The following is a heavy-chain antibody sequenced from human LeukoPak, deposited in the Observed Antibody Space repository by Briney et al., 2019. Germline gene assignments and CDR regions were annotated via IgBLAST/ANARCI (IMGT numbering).Heavy chain of an antibody. CDR1: GFTFSTYS. J-gene: IGHJ4*02. D-gene: IGHD1-26*01. CDR3: ARDIVGGVIDY. CDR2: ISSSSSTI. Sequence: GGSLRLSCAASGFTFSTYSMNWVRQAPGKGLEWVSYISSSSSTIYYADSVKGRFTISRDNAKSSLYLQMNSLRAEDTAMYYCARDIVGGVIDYWGQGTRVTVSS. V-gene: IGHV3-48*04.